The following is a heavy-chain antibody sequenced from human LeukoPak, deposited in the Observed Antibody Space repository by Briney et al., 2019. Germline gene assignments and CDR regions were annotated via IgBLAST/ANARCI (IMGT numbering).Heavy chain of an antibody. CDR3: ARGFIAAAGSLDP. Sequence: ASETLSLTCTVSGGSISSGGYYWRWIRQHPGKGLEWIGYIYYSGSTYYNPSLKSRVTISVDTSKNQFSLQLSSVTAADTAVYYCARGFIAAAGSLDPWGQGTLVTVSS. CDR2: IYYSGST. CDR1: GGSISSGGYY. D-gene: IGHD6-13*01. V-gene: IGHV4-31*03. J-gene: IGHJ5*02.